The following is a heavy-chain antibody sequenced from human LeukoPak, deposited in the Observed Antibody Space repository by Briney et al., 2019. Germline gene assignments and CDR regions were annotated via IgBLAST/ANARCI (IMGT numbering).Heavy chain of an antibody. CDR3: ARRYCSGGSCYMRGYYGMDV. CDR1: GGSTSSSSYY. D-gene: IGHD2-15*01. CDR2: ISHSGST. V-gene: IGHV4-39*07. Sequence: SETLSLTCTVSGGSTSSSSYYWSWIRQSPGKGLQWIGEISHSGSTNYNPSLKLRVSISLDMSKNHFSLRLSSVTAADTAVYFCARRYCSGGSCYMRGYYGMDVWATGTTVIVSS. J-gene: IGHJ6*04.